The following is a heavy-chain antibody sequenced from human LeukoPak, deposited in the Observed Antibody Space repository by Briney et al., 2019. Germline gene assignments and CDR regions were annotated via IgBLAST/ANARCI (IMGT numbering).Heavy chain of an antibody. Sequence: ASVKVSCKASGYTFTGYYMHWVRQAPGQGLEWMGWINPNSGGTNYAQKFQGRVTMTRDTSISTAYMELSRLRSDDTAVYYCAREFPLDSSSNYYYYGMDVWAKGPRSPSP. CDR2: INPNSGGT. V-gene: IGHV1-2*02. D-gene: IGHD6-6*01. CDR1: GYTFTGYY. J-gene: IGHJ6*02. CDR3: AREFPLDSSSNYYYYGMDV.